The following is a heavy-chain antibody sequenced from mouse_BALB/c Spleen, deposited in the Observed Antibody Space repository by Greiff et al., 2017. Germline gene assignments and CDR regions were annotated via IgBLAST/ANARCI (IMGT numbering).Heavy chain of an antibody. V-gene: IGHV5-17*02. CDR3: AREIRPDAMDY. Sequence: EVHLVESGGGLVKPGGSLKFSCAASGFTFSSFGMHWVRQAPEKGLEWVAYISSGSSTIYYADTVKGRFTISRDTPKNTLYLQMTRLKSEDTDMYYCAREIRPDAMDYWGQGTSVTVSS. CDR2: ISSGSSTI. J-gene: IGHJ4*01. CDR1: GFTFSSFG.